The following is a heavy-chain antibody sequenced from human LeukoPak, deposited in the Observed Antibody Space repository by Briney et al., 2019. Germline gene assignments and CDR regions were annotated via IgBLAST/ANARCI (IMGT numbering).Heavy chain of an antibody. CDR1: GYTFTSYY. Sequence: GASVKVSCKASGYTFTSYYMHWVRQAPGQGLEWMGIINPSGGSTSYAQKFQGRVTMTRDTSTSTVYMELSSLRSEDTAVYYCARHAKRYSGSRSPFDYWGQGTLVTVSS. CDR3: ARHAKRYSGSRSPFDY. CDR2: INPSGGST. D-gene: IGHD1-26*01. J-gene: IGHJ4*02. V-gene: IGHV1-46*01.